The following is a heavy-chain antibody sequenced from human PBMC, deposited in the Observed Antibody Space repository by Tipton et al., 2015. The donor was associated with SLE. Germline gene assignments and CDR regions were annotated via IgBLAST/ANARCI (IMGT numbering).Heavy chain of an antibody. CDR1: GFTFSSYS. Sequence: SLRLSCAASGFTFSSYSMNWVRQAPGKGLEWVSYIISSSSTIYYADSVKGRFTISRDNAKNSLYLQMNSLRAEDTAVYYCARDPVVPAATFDYWGQGTLVSVPP. CDR2: IISSSSTI. CDR3: ARDPVVPAATFDY. V-gene: IGHV3-48*01. J-gene: IGHJ4*02. D-gene: IGHD2-2*01.